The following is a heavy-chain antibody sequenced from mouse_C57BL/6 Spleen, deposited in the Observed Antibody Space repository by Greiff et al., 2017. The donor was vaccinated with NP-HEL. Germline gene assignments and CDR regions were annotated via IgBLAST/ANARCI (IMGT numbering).Heavy chain of an antibody. J-gene: IGHJ4*01. CDR3: ARLRSTTVVAPYAMDY. Sequence: EVQGVESGGGLVKPGGSLKLSCAASGFTFSSYTMSWVRQTPEKRLEWVATISGGGGNTYYPDSVKGRFTISRDNAKNTLYLQMSSLRSADTALYYCARLRSTTVVAPYAMDYWGQGTSVTVSS. V-gene: IGHV5-9*01. CDR2: ISGGGGNT. CDR1: GFTFSSYT. D-gene: IGHD1-1*01.